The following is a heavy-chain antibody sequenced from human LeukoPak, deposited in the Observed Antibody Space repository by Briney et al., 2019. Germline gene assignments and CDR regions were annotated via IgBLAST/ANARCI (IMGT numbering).Heavy chain of an antibody. J-gene: IGHJ3*02. V-gene: IGHV4-59*12. D-gene: IGHD3-3*01. CDR1: GGSISSYY. Sequence: SETLSLTCTVSGGSISSYYWSWIRQPPGKGLEWIGYIYHSGSTYYNPSLKSRVTISVDRSKNQFSLKLSSVTAADTAVYYCARAVTHITIFGVVTSDAFDIWGQGTMVTVSS. CDR3: ARAVTHITIFGVVTSDAFDI. CDR2: IYHSGST.